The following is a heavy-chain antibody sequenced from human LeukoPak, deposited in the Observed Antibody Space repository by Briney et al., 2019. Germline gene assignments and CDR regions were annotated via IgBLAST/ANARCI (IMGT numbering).Heavy chain of an antibody. CDR2: ISSNGGST. CDR3: ARDWRNYYGSGSYYKY. J-gene: IGHJ4*02. Sequence: GGSLRLSCAASGFTFSSYAMHWVRQAPGKGLEYVSAISSNGGSTYYANSVKGRFTISRDNSKNTLYPQMGSLRAEDMAVYYCARDWRNYYGSGSYYKYWGQGTLVTVSS. D-gene: IGHD3-10*01. V-gene: IGHV3-64*01. CDR1: GFTFSSYA.